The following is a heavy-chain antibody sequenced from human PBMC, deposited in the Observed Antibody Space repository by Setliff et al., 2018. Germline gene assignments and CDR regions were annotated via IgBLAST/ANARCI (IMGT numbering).Heavy chain of an antibody. CDR2: IVPIFGTT. CDR1: GGTFNSYG. CDR3: ASQDLAGSSVDAFHI. V-gene: IGHV1-69*06. D-gene: IGHD3-10*01. J-gene: IGHJ3*02. Sequence: SVKVSCKASGGTFNSYGFSWVRQAPGQGLEWMGRIVPIFGTTNYAQKLLGRLVINVDKSTSTASMELSSLRSEDTAVYYCASQDLAGSSVDAFHIWGQGTLVTV.